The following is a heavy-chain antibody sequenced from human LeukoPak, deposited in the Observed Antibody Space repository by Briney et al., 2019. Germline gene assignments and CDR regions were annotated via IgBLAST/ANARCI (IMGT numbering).Heavy chain of an antibody. CDR1: GYTFTGYY. J-gene: IGHJ4*02. D-gene: IGHD3-10*01. V-gene: IGHV1-2*02. CDR3: GRDDRYYYGSGSSPDY. CDR2: INPKSGGT. Sequence: ASVKVSCKASGYTFTGYYIHWMRQAPGQGLEWMGWINPKSGGTNYAQKFQGRVTMTRDTSISTAYMELSRLSSDDTAVYYCGRDDRYYYGSGSSPDYWGQGTLVTVSS.